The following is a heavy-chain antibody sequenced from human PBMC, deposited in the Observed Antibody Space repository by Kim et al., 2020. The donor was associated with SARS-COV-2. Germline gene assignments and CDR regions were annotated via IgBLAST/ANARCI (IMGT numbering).Heavy chain of an antibody. CDR3: AGSAGMGATYRDY. Sequence: ASVKVSCKASGYTFTGQFMHWVRQAPGQGLEWMGWINPNSGGTNYAQKFQGRVTMTGDTSISTAYMELSRLKSDDTAVYYCAGSAGMGATYRDYWGQGTLVTVSS. CDR2: INPNSGGT. V-gene: IGHV1-2*02. J-gene: IGHJ4*02. CDR1: GYTFTGQF. D-gene: IGHD1-26*01.